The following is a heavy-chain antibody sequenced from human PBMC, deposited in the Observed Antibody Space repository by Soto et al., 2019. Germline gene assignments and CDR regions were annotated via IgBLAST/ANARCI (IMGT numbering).Heavy chain of an antibody. D-gene: IGHD3-16*02. CDR1: GYTFTSCA. J-gene: IGHJ6*03. V-gene: IGHV1-3*01. Sequence: ASVRLTCKAFGYTFTSCAMCSVRHAPGQRLEWMGWINAGNGNTNYAQKLQGRVTMTTDTSTSTAYMELRSLRSDDTAVYYCARESSYYYYYMDVWGKGTTVTVSS. CDR3: ARESSYYYYYMDV. CDR2: INAGNGNT.